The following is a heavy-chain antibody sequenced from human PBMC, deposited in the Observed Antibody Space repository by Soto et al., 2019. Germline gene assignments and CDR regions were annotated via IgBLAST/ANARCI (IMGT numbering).Heavy chain of an antibody. CDR2: IYYSGST. V-gene: IGHV4-39*01. J-gene: IGHJ6*02. CDR1: GGSISSSSYY. Sequence: SETLSLTCTVSGGSISSSSYYWGWIRQPPGKGLEWIGSIYYSGSTHYNPSLKSRVTISVDTSKNQFSLKLSSVTAADTAVYYCARQVWELGYYYYGMDVWGQGTTVTVSS. CDR3: ARQVWELGYYYYGMDV. D-gene: IGHD1-26*01.